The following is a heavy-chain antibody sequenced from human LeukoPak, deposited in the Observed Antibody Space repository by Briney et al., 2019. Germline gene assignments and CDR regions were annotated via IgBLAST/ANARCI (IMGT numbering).Heavy chain of an antibody. J-gene: IGHJ3*02. D-gene: IGHD3-16*02. Sequence: GGSLRLSCAASGFTFSSYGMHWVRQAPGKGLEWVAVISYDGSNKYYADSVKGRFTISRDNSKNTLYLQMNSLRAEDTAVYYCAKRAGNLYTFDIWGQGTMVTVSS. CDR3: AKRAGNLYTFDI. CDR2: ISYDGSNK. CDR1: GFTFSSYG. V-gene: IGHV3-33*05.